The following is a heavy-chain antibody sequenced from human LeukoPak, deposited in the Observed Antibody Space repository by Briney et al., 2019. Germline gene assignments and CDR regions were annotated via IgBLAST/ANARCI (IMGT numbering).Heavy chain of an antibody. CDR2: FDPEDGET. D-gene: IGHD3-10*01. Sequence: ASVKVSCTVSGYTLTELSMHWVRQAPGKGLEWMGGFDPEDGETIYAEKVQGRFTMTEDTSTDTAYMELSSLRSEDTAMYYCAPGTITMVRGVIKPKYYYYYYGMAVWGKGTTVTVSS. V-gene: IGHV1-24*01. J-gene: IGHJ6*04. CDR3: APGTITMVRGVIKPKYYYYYYGMAV. CDR1: GYTLTELS.